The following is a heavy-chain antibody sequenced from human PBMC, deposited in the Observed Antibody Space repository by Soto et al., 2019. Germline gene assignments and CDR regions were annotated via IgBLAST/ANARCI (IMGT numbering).Heavy chain of an antibody. D-gene: IGHD3-22*01. J-gene: IGHJ3*02. CDR1: GDSISSGDYY. CDR2: IYYSGNT. V-gene: IGHV4-30-4*01. Sequence: PSETLSLTCTVSGDSISSGDYYWSWIRQPPGKGLEWIGCIYYSGNTYYNPSLKRRFSISVDTSKNQFSLQLNSVTPEDTAVYYCARDHGYYYDSSGPAAFDIWGQGTMVTVSS. CDR3: ARDHGYYYDSSGPAAFDI.